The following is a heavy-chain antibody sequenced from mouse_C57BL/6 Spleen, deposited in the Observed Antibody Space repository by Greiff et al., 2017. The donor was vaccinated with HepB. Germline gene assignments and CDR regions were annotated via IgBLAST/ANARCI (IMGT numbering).Heavy chain of an antibody. D-gene: IGHD2-4*01. V-gene: IGHV2-2*01. CDR1: GFSLTSYG. J-gene: IGHJ2*01. Sequence: HVHLVESGPGLVQPSQSLSITCTVSGFSLTSYGVHWVRQSPGKGLEWLGVIWSGGSTDYNAAFISRLSISKDNSKSQVFFKMNSLQADDTAIYYCARKCDYDDGGYFDYWGQGTTLTVSS. CDR2: IWSGGST. CDR3: ARKCDYDDGGYFDY.